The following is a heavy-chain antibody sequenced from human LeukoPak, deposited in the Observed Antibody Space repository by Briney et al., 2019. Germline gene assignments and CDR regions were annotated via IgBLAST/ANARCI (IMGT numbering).Heavy chain of an antibody. Sequence: PGGSLRLSCAASGFTFDDYGMSWVRQAPGKGLEWVSGINWNGGSTGYADSVKGRFTISRDNAKNSLYLQMNSLRAEDTALYYCARVIRCGGDCYSGAFDIWGQGTMVTVSS. D-gene: IGHD2-21*02. CDR2: INWNGGST. J-gene: IGHJ3*02. CDR1: GFTFDDYG. CDR3: ARVIRCGGDCYSGAFDI. V-gene: IGHV3-20*04.